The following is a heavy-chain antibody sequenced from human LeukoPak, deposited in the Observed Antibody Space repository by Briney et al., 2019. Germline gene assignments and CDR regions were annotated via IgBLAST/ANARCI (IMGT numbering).Heavy chain of an antibody. CDR3: ARVATAGTTFYYGMDV. CDR2: ISSSGRTT. CDR1: GFTFSSYE. D-gene: IGHD6-13*01. J-gene: IGHJ6*02. V-gene: IGHV3-48*03. Sequence: GGSPRLSCAASGFTFSSYEVNWVRQAPGKGLEWVSYISSSGRTTHYADSVKGRFTISRDNAKDSLYLQMNSLRAEDTAVYYCARVATAGTTFYYGMDVWGQGTTVTVSS.